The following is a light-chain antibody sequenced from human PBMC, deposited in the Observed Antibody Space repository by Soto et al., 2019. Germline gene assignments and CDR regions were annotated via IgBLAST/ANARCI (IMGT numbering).Light chain of an antibody. CDR3: CSYAGSPTFVI. Sequence: QSALTQPASVSGSPGQSITILCTGASSDVGSYNLVSWYQQHPGKAPKLMIYEVSRRPSGISNRFSGSKSGNTASLTISGLQAEDEADYYCCSYAGSPTFVIFGGGTKVTVL. CDR2: EVS. CDR1: SSDVGSYNL. J-gene: IGLJ2*01. V-gene: IGLV2-23*02.